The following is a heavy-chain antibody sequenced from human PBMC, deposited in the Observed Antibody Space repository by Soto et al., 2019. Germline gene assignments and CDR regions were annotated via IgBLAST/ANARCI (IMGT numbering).Heavy chain of an antibody. V-gene: IGHV3-7*05. CDR1: GFTFTNYW. CDR2: IDQGGGEK. D-gene: IGHD3-10*01. CDR3: ARGGNWFDP. Sequence: EVQLVESGGALVQPGGSLRLSCAASGFTFTNYWMAWVRQAPGKGMEWVAHIDQGGGEKYYVESVKGRFTISRDNAKNSLYLQMNSLRAEDTALYYCARGGNWFDPWGQGTLVTVSS. J-gene: IGHJ5*02.